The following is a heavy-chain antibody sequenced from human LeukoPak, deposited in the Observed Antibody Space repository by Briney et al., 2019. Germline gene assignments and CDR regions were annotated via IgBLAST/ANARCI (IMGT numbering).Heavy chain of an antibody. CDR3: ARGRGRHFDH. CDR2: IYYSGST. J-gene: IGHJ4*02. Sequence: ASETLSLTCTVSGGSISSSSYYWGWIRQPPGKGLEWIGSIYYSGSTYYNPSLKSRVTISVDTSKNQFSLKLSSVTAADTAVYYCARGRGRHFDHWGQGTLVTVSS. CDR1: GGSISSSSYY. V-gene: IGHV4-39*07.